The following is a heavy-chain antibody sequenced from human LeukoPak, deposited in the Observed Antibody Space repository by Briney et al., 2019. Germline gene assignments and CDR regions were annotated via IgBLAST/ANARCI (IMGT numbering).Heavy chain of an antibody. V-gene: IGHV1-69*05. J-gene: IGHJ4*02. CDR1: GGTFSSYA. Sequence: ASVKVSCKASGGTFSSYAISWVRQAPGQGLEWMGGIIPIFGTANYAQKFQGRVTITTDESTSTAYMELSSLRSEDTAVYYCARVSGPNYYGPDYWGQGTLVTVSS. CDR2: IIPIFGTA. CDR3: ARVSGPNYYGPDY. D-gene: IGHD3-10*01.